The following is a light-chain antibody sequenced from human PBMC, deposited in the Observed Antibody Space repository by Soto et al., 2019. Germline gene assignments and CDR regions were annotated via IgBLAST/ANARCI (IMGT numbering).Light chain of an antibody. J-gene: IGLJ3*02. CDR2: RNN. CDR1: SSNIGSNT. V-gene: IGLV1-44*01. CDR3: AAWDDSLNGWV. Sequence: QSVLTQPPSASGTPGQRVTISCSGSSSNIGSNTVNWYQQLPVTAPKLLIYRNNQRPSGFPDRFSGSKSGTSASLAISGLQSEDEADSYCAAWDDSLNGWVFGGGTKLTFL.